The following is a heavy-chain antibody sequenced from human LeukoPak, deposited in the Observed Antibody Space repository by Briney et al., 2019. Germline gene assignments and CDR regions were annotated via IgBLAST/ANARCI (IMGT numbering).Heavy chain of an antibody. J-gene: IGHJ4*02. CDR3: ARGEGGAVAYYFDY. CDR1: GGSFSGYY. CDR2: INHSGST. Sequence: SETLSLTCAVYGGSFSGYYWSWIRQPPGKGLEWIGEINHSGSTNYNPSLKSRVTISVDTSKNQFSLKLSSVTAADTAVYYCARGEGGAVAYYFDYWGQGTLVTVSS. D-gene: IGHD3-16*01. V-gene: IGHV4-34*01.